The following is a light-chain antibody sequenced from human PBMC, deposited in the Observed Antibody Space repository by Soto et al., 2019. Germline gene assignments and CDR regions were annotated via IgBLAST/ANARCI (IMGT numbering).Light chain of an antibody. V-gene: IGLV1-51*02. Sequence: QSVLTQPPSVSAAPGQKVTISCSGSSSNTGENYVSWYQQLPGTAPQLLIYENNKRPSGIPDRFSGSKSGTSATLGITGPRPGDEADYYCGTWDSSLSAEVFGGGTKLTVL. CDR1: SSNTGENY. CDR2: ENN. CDR3: GTWDSSLSAEV. J-gene: IGLJ3*02.